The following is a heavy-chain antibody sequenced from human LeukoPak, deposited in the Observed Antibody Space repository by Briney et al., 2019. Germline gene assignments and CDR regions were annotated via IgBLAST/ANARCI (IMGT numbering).Heavy chain of an antibody. CDR3: ARHGPMAGNYYGSGSYRRHFDY. V-gene: IGHV4-59*08. CDR2: IYYSGST. CDR1: GGSISSYY. D-gene: IGHD3-10*01. J-gene: IGHJ4*02. Sequence: SETLSLTCTVSGGSISSYYWSWIRQPPGKGLEWIGYIYYSGSTNYNPSLKSRVTISVDTSKNQFSLKLSSVTAADTAVYYCARHGPMAGNYYGSGSYRRHFDYWGRGTLVTVSS.